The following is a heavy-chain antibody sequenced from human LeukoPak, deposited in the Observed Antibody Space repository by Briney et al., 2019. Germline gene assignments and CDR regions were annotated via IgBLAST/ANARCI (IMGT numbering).Heavy chain of an antibody. V-gene: IGHV4-34*01. CDR1: GGSFSGYY. J-gene: IGHJ5*02. Sequence: SETLSLTCAVHGGSFSGYYWSWIRQPPGKGLEWIGEINHSGSTNYNPSLKSRVTISVDTSKNQFSLKLRSVTAADTAVYYCARRRLLYFDDPWGQGTLVTISS. CDR3: ARRRLLYFDDP. CDR2: INHSGST. D-gene: IGHD3-3*01.